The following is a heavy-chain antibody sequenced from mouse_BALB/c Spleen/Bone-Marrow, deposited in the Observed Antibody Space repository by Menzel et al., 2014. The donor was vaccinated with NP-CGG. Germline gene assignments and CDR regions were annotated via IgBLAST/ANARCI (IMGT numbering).Heavy chain of an antibody. Sequence: VKLVESGPGLVQSSQSLSITCTVSGFSLXSYGIHWVRQSPGKGLEWLGVIWRGGSTDYNAAFMSRLSITKDSSKSQVFFKMNSLQADDTAIYYCAKDWDGAWFAYWGQGTLVTVSA. D-gene: IGHD4-1*01. V-gene: IGHV2-5*01. CDR3: AKDWDGAWFAY. CDR2: IWRGGST. J-gene: IGHJ3*01. CDR1: GFSLXSYG.